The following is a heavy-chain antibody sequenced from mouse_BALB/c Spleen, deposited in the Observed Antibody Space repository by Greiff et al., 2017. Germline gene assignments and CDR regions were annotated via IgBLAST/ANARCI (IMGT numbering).Heavy chain of an antibody. CDR2: IWAGGST. V-gene: IGHV2-9*02. Sequence: VQLVESGPGLVAPSQSLSITCTVSGFSLTSYGVHWVRQPPGKGLEWLGVIWAGGSTNYNSALMSRLSISKDNSKSQVFLKMNSLQTDDTAMYYCARLYGNYEWFAYWGQGTLVTVSA. D-gene: IGHD2-10*02. J-gene: IGHJ3*01. CDR3: ARLYGNYEWFAY. CDR1: GFSLTSYG.